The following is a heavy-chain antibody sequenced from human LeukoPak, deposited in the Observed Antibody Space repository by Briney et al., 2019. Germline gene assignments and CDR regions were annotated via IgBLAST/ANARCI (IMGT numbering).Heavy chain of an antibody. CDR1: GDSISSGDYY. V-gene: IGHV4-31*03. CDR3: ARADGDQPLLEPYYGMDV. J-gene: IGHJ6*02. D-gene: IGHD2-15*01. Sequence: PQTLSLTCTVSGDSISSGDYYWSWIRQHPGKGLEWIGYIYYSGSTYYNPSLKSRVTISVDTSKNQFSLKLSSVTAADTAVYYCARADGDQPLLEPYYGMDVWGQGTTVTVSS. CDR2: IYYSGST.